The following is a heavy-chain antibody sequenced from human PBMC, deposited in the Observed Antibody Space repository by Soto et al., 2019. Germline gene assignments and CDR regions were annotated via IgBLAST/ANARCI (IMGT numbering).Heavy chain of an antibody. V-gene: IGHV4-34*01. CDR2: INHSGST. D-gene: IGHD6-13*01. CDR3: ARVSLYEHGSWKLRYYFDY. Sequence: SETLSLTCAVYGGSFSGYYWSWIRQPPGKGLEWIGEINHSGSTNYNPSLKSRVTISVDTSKNQFSLKLSSVTAADTAVYYCARVSLYEHGSWKLRYYFDYWGQGTLVTVSS. J-gene: IGHJ4*02. CDR1: GGSFSGYY.